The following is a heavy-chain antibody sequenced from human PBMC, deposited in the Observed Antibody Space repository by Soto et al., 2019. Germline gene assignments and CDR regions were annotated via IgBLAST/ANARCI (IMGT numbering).Heavy chain of an antibody. V-gene: IGHV3-53*01. D-gene: IGHD4-17*01. CDR1: GFTVNGTH. J-gene: IGHJ4*02. Sequence: VQVVESGGGLTQPGGSLRLSCVVSGFTVNGTHVTWVRQAPGKGLQWVSAIFNYGSTYYADFVKGRFAVSRDNSKNTVFLQMNRLGVEDTATYYCLGYGGNSVWGQGTVVTVSS. CDR2: IFNYGST. CDR3: LGYGGNSV.